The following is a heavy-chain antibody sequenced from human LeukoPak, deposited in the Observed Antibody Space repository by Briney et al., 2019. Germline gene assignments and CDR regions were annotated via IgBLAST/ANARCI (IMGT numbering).Heavy chain of an antibody. CDR2: INPNSGGT. CDR1: GYTFTGYY. V-gene: IGHV1-2*02. CDR3: ARELRMTTVTTNNAFDI. J-gene: IGHJ3*02. Sequence: ASVKVSCTASGYTFTGYYMHWVRQAPGQGLEWMGWINPNSGGTNYAQKSQGRVTMTRDTSISTAYMELSRLRSDDTAVYYCARELRMTTVTTNNAFDIWGQGTMVTVSS. D-gene: IGHD4-17*01.